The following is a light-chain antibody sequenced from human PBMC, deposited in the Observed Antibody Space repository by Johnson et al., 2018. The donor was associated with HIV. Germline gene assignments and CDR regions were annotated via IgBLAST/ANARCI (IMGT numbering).Light chain of an antibody. CDR3: GTWDNSLGGYV. J-gene: IGLJ1*01. Sequence: QLVLTQPPSVSAAPGQKVTISCSGSSSNIGNNYVSWYQQIPGTAPKLLIYENNKRPSGIPDRFSGSKSGTSSTLGITGRQTGDEADYYWGTWDNSLGGYVFVTVTKVTVL. CDR1: SSNIGNNY. CDR2: ENN. V-gene: IGLV1-51*02.